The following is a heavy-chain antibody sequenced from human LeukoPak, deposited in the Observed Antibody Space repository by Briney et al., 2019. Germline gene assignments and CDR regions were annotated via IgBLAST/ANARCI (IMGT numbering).Heavy chain of an antibody. D-gene: IGHD3-22*01. CDR2: ISAYNGNT. CDR1: GYTFTSYG. CDR3: ARDDVTYYDSSGYSKSDY. J-gene: IGHJ4*02. Sequence: ASVKVSCKASGYTFTSYGISWVRQAPGQGLEWMGWISAYNGNTNYAQKLQGRVTMTTDTSTSTAYKELRSLRSDDTAVYYCARDDVTYYDSSGYSKSDYWGQGTLVTVSS. V-gene: IGHV1-18*01.